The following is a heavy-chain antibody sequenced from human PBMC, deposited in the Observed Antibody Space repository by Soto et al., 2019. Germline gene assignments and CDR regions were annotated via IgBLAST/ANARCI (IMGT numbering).Heavy chain of an antibody. D-gene: IGHD2-21*01. CDR2: FNPNSGDT. V-gene: IGHV1-2*02. Sequence: GASAKVSCKASGYIFTAYSMHWVRQAPGQGLEWVGWFNPNSGDTIYAQKFQGRVTLTRDTSISTAYMELYSLRSDDTAVYYCAREASSVISLDYWGQGTLVTVSS. J-gene: IGHJ4*02. CDR1: GYIFTAYS. CDR3: AREASSVISLDY.